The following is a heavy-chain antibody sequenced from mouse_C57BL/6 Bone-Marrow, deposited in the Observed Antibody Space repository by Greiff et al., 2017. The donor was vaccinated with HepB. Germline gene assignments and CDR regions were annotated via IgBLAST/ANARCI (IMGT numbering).Heavy chain of an antibody. Sequence: QVQLQQSGPGLVQPSQSLSITCTVSGFSLTSYGVHWVRQPPGKGLEWLGVIWSGGSTDYNAAFISRLSISKDNSKSQVFFKMHSLQADDTAIYYGANSPFITTVVATRWYFDVWGTGTTVTVSS. CDR1: GFSLTSYG. CDR3: ANSPFITTVVATRWYFDV. V-gene: IGHV2-4*01. CDR2: IWSGGST. D-gene: IGHD1-1*01. J-gene: IGHJ1*03.